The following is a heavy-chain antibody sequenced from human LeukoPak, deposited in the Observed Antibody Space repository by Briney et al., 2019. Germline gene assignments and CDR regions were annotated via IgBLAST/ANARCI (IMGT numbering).Heavy chain of an antibody. V-gene: IGHV3-11*04. CDR1: GFTFSDYY. CDR2: ISSSTSTI. D-gene: IGHD6-19*01. J-gene: IGHJ4*02. CDR3: ARSAGAPGIAVAGYFDY. Sequence: GGSLRLSCAASGFTFSDYYMSWIRQAPGKGLEWVSYISSSTSTIYYADSVKGRFTISRDNAKNSLCLQMNSLRAEDTAVYYCARSAGAPGIAVAGYFDYWGQGTLVTVSS.